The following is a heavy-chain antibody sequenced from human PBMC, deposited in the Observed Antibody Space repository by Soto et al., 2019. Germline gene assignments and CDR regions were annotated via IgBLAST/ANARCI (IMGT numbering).Heavy chain of an antibody. J-gene: IGHJ4*02. CDR3: AKDPVPLTGTEPLYYFDD. CDR1: GFTFSSYA. Sequence: GGSLRLSCAASGFTFSSYAMSWVRQAPGKGLEWVSAISGSGGSTYYADSVKGRFTISRDNSKNTLYLQMNSLRAEDTAVYYCAKDPVPLTGTEPLYYFDDWGQGTLVTVSS. CDR2: ISGSGGST. V-gene: IGHV3-23*01. D-gene: IGHD1-7*01.